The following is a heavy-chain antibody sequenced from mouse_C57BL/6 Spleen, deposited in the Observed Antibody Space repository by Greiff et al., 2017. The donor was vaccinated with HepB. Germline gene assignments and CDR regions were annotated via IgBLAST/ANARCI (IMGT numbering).Heavy chain of an antibody. CDR2: IDPENGDT. D-gene: IGHD1-1*01. V-gene: IGHV14-4*01. CDR1: GFNIKDDY. Sequence: EVQLQQSGAELVRPGASVKLSCTASGFNIKDDYMHWVKQRPEQGLEWIGWIDPENGDTEYASKFQGKATITADTSSNTAYLQLSSLTSEDTAVYYGTRFYYYGSSSMDYWGQGTSVTVSS. CDR3: TRFYYYGSSSMDY. J-gene: IGHJ4*01.